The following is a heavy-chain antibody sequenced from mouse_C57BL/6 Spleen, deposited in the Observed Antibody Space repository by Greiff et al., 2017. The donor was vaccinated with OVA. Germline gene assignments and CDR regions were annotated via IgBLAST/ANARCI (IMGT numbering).Heavy chain of an antibody. CDR3: ARLAQATPFDY. V-gene: IGHV1-42*01. CDR2: ITPSTGGT. CDR1: GYSFTGYY. J-gene: IGHJ2*01. D-gene: IGHD3-2*02. Sequence: VQLQQSGPELVKPGASVKISCKASGYSFTGYYMNWVKQSPEQSLEWIGEITPSTGGTTYNQKFKAKATLTVDKSSSTAYMQLKSLTSEDSAVYYCARLAQATPFDYWGQGTTLTVSS.